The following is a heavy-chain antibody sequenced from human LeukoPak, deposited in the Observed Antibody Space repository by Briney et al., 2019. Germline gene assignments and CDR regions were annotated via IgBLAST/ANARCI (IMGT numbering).Heavy chain of an antibody. D-gene: IGHD3-10*01. J-gene: IGHJ4*02. Sequence: GASVKVSCKASGYTFTSCAMHWVRQAPGQRLEWMGWINAGNGNTKYSQKFQGRVTITRDTSASTAYMELSSLRSEDTAVYYCASSGTVYYGSGRQLDYWGQGTLVTASS. CDR1: GYTFTSCA. CDR2: INAGNGNT. CDR3: ASSGTVYYGSGRQLDY. V-gene: IGHV1-3*01.